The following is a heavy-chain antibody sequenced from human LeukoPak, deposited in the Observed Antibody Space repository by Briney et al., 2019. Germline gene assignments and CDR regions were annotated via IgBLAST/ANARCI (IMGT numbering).Heavy chain of an antibody. Sequence: GRSLRLSCAASGFTFSRYGMHWVRQAPGKGLEWVAVIWYDGSNKYYADSVKGRFTISRDNSKNTVYLQMNSLRAEDTAVYYCVRDIEVAGRNYFDCWGHGTLVTVSS. CDR2: IWYDGSNK. CDR1: GFTFSRYG. V-gene: IGHV3-33*01. CDR3: VRDIEVAGRNYFDC. D-gene: IGHD6-19*01. J-gene: IGHJ4*01.